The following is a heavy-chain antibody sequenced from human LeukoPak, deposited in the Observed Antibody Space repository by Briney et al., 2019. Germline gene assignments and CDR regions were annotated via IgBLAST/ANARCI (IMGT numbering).Heavy chain of an antibody. V-gene: IGHV3-23*01. J-gene: IGHJ4*02. CDR2: ISGSGGST. D-gene: IGHD2-15*01. CDR3: AKDSHCSGGSCYSNFDY. Sequence: GGSLRLSCAASGFTFYSYATSWVRQAPGKGLEWVSAISGSGGSTYYADSVKGQFTISRDNSKNTLYLQMNSLRAEDTAVYYCAKDSHCSGGSCYSNFDYWGQGTLVTVSS. CDR1: GFTFYSYA.